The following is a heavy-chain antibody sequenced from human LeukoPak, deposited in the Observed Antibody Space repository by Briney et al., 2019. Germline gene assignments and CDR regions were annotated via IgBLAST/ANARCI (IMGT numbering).Heavy chain of an antibody. CDR2: IDPSGST. J-gene: IGHJ4*02. CDR3: ARGRDDHTMLDY. CDR1: GGSINSYY. Sequence: SETLSLTCTVSGGSINSYYWSWIRRPPEKGLEWIGRIDPSGSTNYSPSLESRVSMSLDMSENQFSLKLSTVTAADTAIYYCARGRDDHTMLDYWGEGTLVTVSS. V-gene: IGHV4-4*07. D-gene: IGHD5-24*01.